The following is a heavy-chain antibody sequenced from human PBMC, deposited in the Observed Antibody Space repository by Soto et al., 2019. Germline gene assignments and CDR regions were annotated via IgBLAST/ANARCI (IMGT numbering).Heavy chain of an antibody. Sequence: QVQLVQSGAEVKKPGSSVKVSCKASGGTFSSYAISWVRQAPGQGLEWMGGIIPIFGTANYAQKFQGRVTITADEVTSTAYRELSRLRSEDTTGYYCARSHCGCDCYPNWFDPWGQGTLVTVSS. V-gene: IGHV1-69*01. D-gene: IGHD2-21*02. CDR3: ARSHCGCDCYPNWFDP. CDR2: IIPIFGTA. CDR1: GGTFSSYA. J-gene: IGHJ5*02.